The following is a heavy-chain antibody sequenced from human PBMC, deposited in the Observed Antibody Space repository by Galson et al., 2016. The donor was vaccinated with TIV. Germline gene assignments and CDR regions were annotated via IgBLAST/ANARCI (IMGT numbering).Heavy chain of an antibody. CDR1: GFTLSDYY. J-gene: IGHJ6*02. D-gene: IGHD1-26*01. CDR3: ARYSGMSYALDV. CDR2: ISYSGCAK. Sequence: SLRLSCAASGFTLSDYYMTWIRQAPGKGLEWLSHISYSGCAKYDADSMKGRLTMSRDIAKNSMYLGMSSLRAEDTAVYYCARYSGMSYALDVWGQGTAVTVSS. V-gene: IGHV3-11*01.